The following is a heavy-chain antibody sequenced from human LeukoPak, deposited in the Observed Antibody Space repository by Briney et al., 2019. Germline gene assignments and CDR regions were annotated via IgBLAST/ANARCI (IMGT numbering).Heavy chain of an antibody. Sequence: PGGSLRLSCAASGFTFDDYAMHWVRQAPGKGLEWVSGISWNSGSIGYADSVKGRFTISRDNAKNSLYLQMNSLRAEDTALYYCAKDGLAVAGFDYWGQGTLVTVSS. CDR1: GFTFDDYA. J-gene: IGHJ4*02. D-gene: IGHD6-19*01. V-gene: IGHV3-9*01. CDR3: AKDGLAVAGFDY. CDR2: ISWNSGSI.